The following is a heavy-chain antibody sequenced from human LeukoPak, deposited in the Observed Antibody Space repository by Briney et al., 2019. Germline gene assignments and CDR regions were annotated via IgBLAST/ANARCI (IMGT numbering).Heavy chain of an antibody. D-gene: IGHD3-3*02. J-gene: IGHJ6*04. V-gene: IGHV3-30*02. CDR2: IRPDGHNK. CDR3: AKEGAASWDVDV. Sequence: RTGGSLRLSCAASGFIFIGYGMHWVRQAPGKGPEWVAFIRPDGHNKYYADSVKGRFMISRGNSKNTVDLQMNSLRGDDTAMYYCAKEGAASWDVDVWGKGTTVTVSS. CDR1: GFIFIGYG.